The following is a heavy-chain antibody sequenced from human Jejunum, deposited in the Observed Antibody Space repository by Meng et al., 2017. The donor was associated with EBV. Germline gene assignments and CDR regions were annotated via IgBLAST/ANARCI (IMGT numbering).Heavy chain of an antibody. CDR2: INHSGST. CDR3: ARVAFSYTTRSLDS. D-gene: IGHD3-16*02. CDR1: RGSFSGYY. Sequence: QVQLQPWGAGLLKPSETLSRTCSVYRGSFSGYYWSWIRQHPGKGLEWIGEINHSGSTNYNPSLRSRVTISVETSKNQFSLRLNSVTAADTAVYYCARVAFSYTTRSLDSWGQGTLVTVSS. V-gene: IGHV4-34*02. J-gene: IGHJ4*02.